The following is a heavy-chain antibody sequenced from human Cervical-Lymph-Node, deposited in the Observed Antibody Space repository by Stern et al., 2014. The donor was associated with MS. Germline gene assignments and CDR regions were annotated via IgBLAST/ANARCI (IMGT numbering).Heavy chain of an antibody. CDR1: GYSFTIYY. V-gene: IGHV5-51*01. CDR2: IYPYDSDT. Sequence: VQLVQSGAEVKKPGESLKISCKLSGYSFTIYYIAWVRQMPGKGLEWMGDIYPYDSDTTYSPSFQGQVTISADKSITTAYLQWSSLRASDTAMYYCARHVQGFDYWGQGTLVTVSS. J-gene: IGHJ4*02. CDR3: ARHVQGFDY.